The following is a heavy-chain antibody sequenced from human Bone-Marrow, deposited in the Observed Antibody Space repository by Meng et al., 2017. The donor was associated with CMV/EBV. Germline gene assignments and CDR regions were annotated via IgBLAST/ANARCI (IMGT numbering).Heavy chain of an antibody. CDR2: IGTAGDT. D-gene: IGHD6-6*01. Sequence: GGSLRLSCAACGFTFSSYDMHWVRQATGKGLEWVSAIGTAGDTYYPGSVKGQFTISRDNAKNSLYLQLNSLRAEDTAVYYWARDYRGGEQLVRFSPFGYWGQGDLVHVVS. J-gene: IGHJ4*02. V-gene: IGHV3-13*03. CDR3: ARDYRGGEQLVRFSPFGY. CDR1: GFTFSSYD.